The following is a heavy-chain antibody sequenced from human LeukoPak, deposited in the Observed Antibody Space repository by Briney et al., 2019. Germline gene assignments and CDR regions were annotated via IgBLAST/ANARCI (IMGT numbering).Heavy chain of an antibody. Sequence: GGSLRLSCVASGFTFSNYWMHWVRQAPGKGLVRVSRITSDGTATTYADSVKGRLTISRDNAKNTLYLQMNSLRVEDTALYYCARGYNYANDFDSWGQGTLVSVSS. CDR1: GFTFSNYW. V-gene: IGHV3-74*01. J-gene: IGHJ5*01. D-gene: IGHD5-24*01. CDR2: ITSDGTAT. CDR3: ARGYNYANDFDS.